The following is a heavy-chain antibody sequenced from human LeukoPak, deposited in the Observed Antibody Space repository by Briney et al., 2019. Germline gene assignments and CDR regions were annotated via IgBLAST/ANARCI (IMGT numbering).Heavy chain of an antibody. CDR1: GFTFSSNG. CDR2: ISYDGSNK. V-gene: IGHV3-30*18. J-gene: IGHJ4*02. Sequence: GGSLRLSCAASGFTFSSNGMHWVRQAPGKGLEWVAVISYDGSNKYYADSVKGRFTISRDNSKNTLYLQMNSLRAEDTAVYYCAKEEVSRFLEWLLSYWGQGTLVTVSS. D-gene: IGHD3-3*01. CDR3: AKEEVSRFLEWLLSY.